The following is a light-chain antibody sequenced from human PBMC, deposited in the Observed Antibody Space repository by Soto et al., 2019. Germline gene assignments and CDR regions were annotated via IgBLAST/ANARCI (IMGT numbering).Light chain of an antibody. Sequence: DIQLTQSPSSLSASIGDRVTLTCRASLSLNNRLAWYQQRPGRAPRLLIYAASTLETGVPSRFSGSGSGTEFTLTINNVQPDDLATYICQQYKSYSTFGRGTKVEIK. CDR3: QQYKSYST. V-gene: IGKV1-5*01. CDR1: LSLNNR. CDR2: AAS. J-gene: IGKJ1*01.